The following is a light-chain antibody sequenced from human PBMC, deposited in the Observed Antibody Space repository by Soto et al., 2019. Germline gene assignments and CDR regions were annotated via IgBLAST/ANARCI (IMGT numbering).Light chain of an antibody. CDR2: AAS. Sequence: DIQMTQSPSSLSASVGDRVTITCRARQVISNYLAWYQQKLGKVPKLLIYAASTLQSGVPFRFSGSGSGTDFTLTISSLQPEDVATYYCQKYNSAPWTFGQGTKVEIK. J-gene: IGKJ1*01. CDR3: QKYNSAPWT. V-gene: IGKV1-27*01. CDR1: QVISNY.